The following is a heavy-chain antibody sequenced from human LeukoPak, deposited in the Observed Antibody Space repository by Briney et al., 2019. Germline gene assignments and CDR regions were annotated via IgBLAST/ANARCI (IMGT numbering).Heavy chain of an antibody. D-gene: IGHD6-19*01. J-gene: IGHJ4*02. V-gene: IGHV4-38-2*01. Sequence: SETLSLTCAVSGYSISSGYYWGWIRQPPGKGLGWIGSIYHSGSTYYNPSLKSRVTISVDTSKNQFSLKLSSVTAADTAVYYCASGGLAVAVSPYYFDYWGQGTLVTVSS. CDR2: IYHSGST. CDR3: ASGGLAVAVSPYYFDY. CDR1: GYSISSGYY.